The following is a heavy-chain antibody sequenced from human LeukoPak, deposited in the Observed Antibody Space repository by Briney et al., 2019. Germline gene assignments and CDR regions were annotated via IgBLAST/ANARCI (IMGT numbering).Heavy chain of an antibody. V-gene: IGHV3-7*03. CDR2: IKDDGTET. CDR3: AKEGRSLQSY. Sequence: GGSLRLSCAASGYMFSSNWMSWVRLAPGKGLEWVANIKDDGTETYYVDSVKGRFTVSRDNAKNSLYLQMNSLRVEDTAVYYCAKEGRSLQSYWGQGTLVTVSS. CDR1: GYMFSSNW. J-gene: IGHJ4*02. D-gene: IGHD5-24*01.